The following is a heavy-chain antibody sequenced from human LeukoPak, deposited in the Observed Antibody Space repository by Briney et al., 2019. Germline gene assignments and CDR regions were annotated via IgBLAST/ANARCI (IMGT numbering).Heavy chain of an antibody. CDR2: ISSSGSTI. CDR3: ARDAPYSSSWYDAFDI. Sequence: GGSLRLSCAASGFTFSSYEMNWVRQAPGKGLEWVSYISSSGSTIYYADSVKGRFTISRDNAKNSLYLQMNSLRAEDTAVYYCARDAPYSSSWYDAFDIWGQGTMVTVSS. V-gene: IGHV3-48*03. J-gene: IGHJ3*02. D-gene: IGHD6-13*01. CDR1: GFTFSSYE.